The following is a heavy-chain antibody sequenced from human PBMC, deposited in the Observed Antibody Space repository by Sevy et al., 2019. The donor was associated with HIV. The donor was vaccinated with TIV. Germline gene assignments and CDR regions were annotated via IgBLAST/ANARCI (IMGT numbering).Heavy chain of an antibody. CDR1: GFTFSTYW. Sequence: GGSLRLSCAASGFTFSTYWMTWVRQAPGKGLEWVANIKEDGREKYYVDSVKGRFTISRDNAKNSLYLQMNSLRAEDTAVYYCARDQGCSSTSCSNWCDPWGQGTLVTVSS. V-gene: IGHV3-7*01. CDR3: ARDQGCSSTSCSNWCDP. CDR2: IKEDGREK. D-gene: IGHD2-2*01. J-gene: IGHJ5*02.